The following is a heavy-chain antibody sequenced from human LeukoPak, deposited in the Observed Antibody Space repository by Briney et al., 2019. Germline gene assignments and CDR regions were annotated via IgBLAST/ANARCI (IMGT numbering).Heavy chain of an antibody. J-gene: IGHJ4*02. D-gene: IGHD2-8*01. CDR3: AREPHGYFDY. CDR2: IYTSGST. Sequence: PSETLSLTCAVYGGSFSGYYWSWIRQPAGKGLEWIGRIYTSGSTNYNPSLKSRVTMSVDTSKNQFSLKLSSVTAADTAVYYCAREPHGYFDYWGQGTLSPSPQ. CDR1: GGSFSGYY. V-gene: IGHV4-4*07.